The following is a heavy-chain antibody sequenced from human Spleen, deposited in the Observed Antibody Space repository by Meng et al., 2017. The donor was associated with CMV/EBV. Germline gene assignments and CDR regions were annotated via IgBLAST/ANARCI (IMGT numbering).Heavy chain of an antibody. Sequence: GSLRLSFTVSGASIRNYYWNWIRQSPGKGLEWIGQVYYSGSTNYNTSLMSRVNISLDMSKNQFSLKLSSVTAADTAVYYCARVYSSSWYYFDYWGQGTLVTVSS. CDR1: GASIRNYY. J-gene: IGHJ4*02. CDR3: ARVYSSSWYYFDY. CDR2: VYYSGST. D-gene: IGHD6-13*01. V-gene: IGHV4-59*12.